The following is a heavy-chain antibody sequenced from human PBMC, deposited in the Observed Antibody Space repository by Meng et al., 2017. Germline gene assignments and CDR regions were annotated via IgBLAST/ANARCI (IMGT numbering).Heavy chain of an antibody. D-gene: IGHD3-10*01. V-gene: IGHV1-58*01. J-gene: IGHJ6*02. CDR1: GFTVTSSA. CDR2: IVVGSGNT. Sequence: SVKVSCKASGFTVTSSAVQWVRQARGQRLEWIGWIVVGSGNTNYAQKFQERVTITRDMSTSTAYMELSSLRSEDTAVYYCAADSSVSHDYYYYGMDVWGQGTTVTVSS. CDR3: AADSSVSHDYYYYGMDV.